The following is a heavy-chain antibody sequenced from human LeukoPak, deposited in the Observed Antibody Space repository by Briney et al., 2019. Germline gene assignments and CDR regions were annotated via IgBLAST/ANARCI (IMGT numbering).Heavy chain of an antibody. V-gene: IGHV4-59*01. J-gene: IGHJ4*02. CDR2: FHNSRTT. Sequence: SETLSLTCTVSGGSISGYSWTWIRQPPGQGLEWIGYFHNSRTTSYNPSLTGRVIISVDTAMDQISLKLNSVTAADTAVYYWARGHLGLSSWGQGTLVTVSS. CDR3: ARGHLGLSS. D-gene: IGHD3-10*01. CDR1: GGSISGYS.